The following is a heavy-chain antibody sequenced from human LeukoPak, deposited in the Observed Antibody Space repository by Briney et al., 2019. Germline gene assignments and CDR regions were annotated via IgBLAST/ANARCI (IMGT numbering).Heavy chain of an antibody. CDR1: GFTFSSYS. V-gene: IGHV3-21*01. CDR3: AREPAMVTVVDY. J-gene: IGHJ4*02. D-gene: IGHD5-18*01. CDR2: ISSSSSYI. Sequence: GGSLRLSCAASGFTFSSYSMNWVRQAPGKGLEWVSSISSSSSYIYYADSVKGRFTISRDNAKNSLYLQMNSLRAEDTAVYYCAREPAMVTVVDYWGQGTLVTVSS.